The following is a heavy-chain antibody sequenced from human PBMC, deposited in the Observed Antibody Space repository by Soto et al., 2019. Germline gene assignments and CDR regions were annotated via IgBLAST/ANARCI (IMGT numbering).Heavy chain of an antibody. CDR3: AKDQIAASKYYYYGMDV. D-gene: IGHD6-6*01. V-gene: IGHV3-30*18. CDR2: ISYDGSNK. Sequence: PGGSLRLSCAASGFTFSSYGMHWVRQAPGKGLEWVAVISYDGSNKYYADSVKGRFTISRDNSKNTLYLQMNSLGAEDTAVYYCAKDQIAASKYYYYGMDVWGQGTTVTVSS. CDR1: GFTFSSYG. J-gene: IGHJ6*02.